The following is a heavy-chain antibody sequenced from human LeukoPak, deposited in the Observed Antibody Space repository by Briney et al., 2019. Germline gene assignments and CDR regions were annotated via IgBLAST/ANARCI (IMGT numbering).Heavy chain of an antibody. Sequence: PGGSLRLSCAASGFTFSSYAMHWVRQAPGKGLEWVAVISYDGSNKYYADSVKGRFTISRDNSKNTLYLQMNSLRAEDTAVYYCARDIPGDTIFGVAPGVWGKGTTVTVSS. D-gene: IGHD3-3*01. CDR2: ISYDGSNK. CDR3: ARDIPGDTIFGVAPGV. CDR1: GFTFSSYA. V-gene: IGHV3-30-3*01. J-gene: IGHJ6*04.